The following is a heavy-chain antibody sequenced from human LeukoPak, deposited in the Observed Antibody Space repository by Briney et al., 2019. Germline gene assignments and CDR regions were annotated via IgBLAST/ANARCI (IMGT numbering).Heavy chain of an antibody. CDR1: GFTFSSYS. Sequence: PGGSLRLSCAASGFTFSSYSMNWVRQAPGKGLEWVSYISSSSSTIYYADSVKGRFTISRDNAKNSLYLQMNSLRAEDTAVYYCARRQRRYYYDSSGYPQHDAFDIWGQGTMVTVSS. D-gene: IGHD3-22*01. CDR2: ISSSSSTI. CDR3: ARRQRRYYYDSSGYPQHDAFDI. J-gene: IGHJ3*02. V-gene: IGHV3-48*01.